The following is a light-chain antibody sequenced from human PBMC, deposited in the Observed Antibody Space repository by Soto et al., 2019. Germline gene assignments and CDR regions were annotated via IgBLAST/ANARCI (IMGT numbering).Light chain of an antibody. CDR2: DAS. J-gene: IGKJ2*01. CDR3: QQRSNWPYT. CDR1: QTVRNNY. Sequence: EFVLTQSPGTLSLSPGERATLSCRASQTVRNNYLAWYQQKPGQAPRLLIYDASSRATGIPDRFSGGGSGTDFTLTISRLEPEDFAVYYCQQRSNWPYTFGQGTKLEIK. V-gene: IGKV3D-20*02.